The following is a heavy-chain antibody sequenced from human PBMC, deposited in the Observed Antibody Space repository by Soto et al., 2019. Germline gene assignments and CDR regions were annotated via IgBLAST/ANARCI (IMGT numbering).Heavy chain of an antibody. CDR1: GYTFTNYY. J-gene: IGHJ4*02. D-gene: IGHD2-21*02. Sequence: VASVKVSCKASGYTFTNYYVLWVRQAPGQGLEWVGRINPNTGGTNYAQKFQDRVTMTRDTSITTAYMELGRLRSDDTAVYYCARQLAYCGGDCYTEPIDYWGQGTQVTVSS. CDR2: INPNTGGT. V-gene: IGHV1-2*06. CDR3: ARQLAYCGGDCYTEPIDY.